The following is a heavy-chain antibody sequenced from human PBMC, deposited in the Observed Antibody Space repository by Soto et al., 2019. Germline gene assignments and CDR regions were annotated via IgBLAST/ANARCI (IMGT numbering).Heavy chain of an antibody. Sequence: SETLSLTCAVYGGSFSGYYWSWIRQPPGKGLEWIGEINHSGSTNYNPSLKSRVTISVDTSKNQFSLKLSSVTAADTAVYYCARGGVYNDYYYYYYMDVWGKGTTVTVSS. D-gene: IGHD1-20*01. V-gene: IGHV4-34*01. CDR3: ARGGVYNDYYYYYYMDV. J-gene: IGHJ6*03. CDR1: GGSFSGYY. CDR2: INHSGST.